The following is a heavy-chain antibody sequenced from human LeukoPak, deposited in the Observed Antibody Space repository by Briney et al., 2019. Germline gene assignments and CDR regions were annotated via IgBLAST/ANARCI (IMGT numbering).Heavy chain of an antibody. D-gene: IGHD1-26*01. CDR1: GGSISSTNW. J-gene: IGHJ4*02. CDR2: ISLSGLT. V-gene: IGHV4-4*02. CDR3: SRESGAFSPFGY. Sequence: SETLSLTCGVSGGSISSTNWWSGVRQPPGQGLEWIGEISLSGLTNYNPSLKSRVNMSLDKSKNHLSLNLTSVTAADTAVYYCSRESGAFSPFGYWGQGTLVTVSS.